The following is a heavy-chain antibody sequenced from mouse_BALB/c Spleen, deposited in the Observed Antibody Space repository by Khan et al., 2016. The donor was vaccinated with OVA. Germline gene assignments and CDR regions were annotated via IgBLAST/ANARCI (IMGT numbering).Heavy chain of an antibody. CDR3: ARVARK. CDR2: FEHPNGNT. CDR1: GFNIKDTY. Sequence: VQLKESGAELVKSGDTVKLSCTATGFNIKDTYMHWLKQWPEQDMEWIRRFEHPNGNTKYDPKFKGKVSITADTSYNTAFLQLSSLTAEDTAVYYCARVARKWGQGTTLTVSA. J-gene: IGHJ2*01. V-gene: IGHV14-3*02.